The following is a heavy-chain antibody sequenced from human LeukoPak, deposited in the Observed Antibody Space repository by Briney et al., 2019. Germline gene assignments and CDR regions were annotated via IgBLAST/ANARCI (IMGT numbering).Heavy chain of an antibody. Sequence: GGSLRLSCAASGFTFSSYAMHWVRQAPGKGLEWVAVISYDGSNKYYADSVKGRFTTSRDNSKNTLYLQMNSLRAEDTAVYYCARVAYSYGYFDYWGQGTLVTVSS. CDR3: ARVAYSYGYFDY. D-gene: IGHD5-18*01. J-gene: IGHJ4*02. CDR1: GFTFSSYA. V-gene: IGHV3-30-3*01. CDR2: ISYDGSNK.